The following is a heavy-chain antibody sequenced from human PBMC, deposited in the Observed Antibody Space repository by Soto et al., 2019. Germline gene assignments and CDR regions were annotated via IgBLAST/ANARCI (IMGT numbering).Heavy chain of an antibody. D-gene: IGHD2-2*01. J-gene: IGHJ6*02. V-gene: IGHV3-30-3*01. CDR1: GFTFSSYA. Sequence: GGSLRLSCAASGFTFSSYAMHWVRQAPGKGLEWVAVISYDGSNKYYADSVKGRFTISRDNSKNTLYLQMNSLRAEDTAVYYCARSEFAGIVVVPAAMRVPENGMDVWGQGTTVTVSS. CDR2: ISYDGSNK. CDR3: ARSEFAGIVVVPAAMRVPENGMDV.